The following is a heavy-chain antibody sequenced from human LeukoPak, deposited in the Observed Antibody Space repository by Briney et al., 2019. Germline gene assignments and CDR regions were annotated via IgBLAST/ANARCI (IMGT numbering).Heavy chain of an antibody. D-gene: IGHD3-22*01. CDR3: ARRGVVIRVILVGFHKEAFCFDS. CDR1: GITLSNYG. CDR2: ISDSGGSS. J-gene: IGHJ4*02. V-gene: IGHV3-23*01. Sequence: GGSLRLSCAVSGITLSNYGMSWVRQAPGKGLEWVAGISDSGGSSNYADSVKGRFTISRDNPKNTLYLQMNSLRAEDTAVYFCARRGVVIRVILVGFHKEAFCFDSWGQGALVTVSS.